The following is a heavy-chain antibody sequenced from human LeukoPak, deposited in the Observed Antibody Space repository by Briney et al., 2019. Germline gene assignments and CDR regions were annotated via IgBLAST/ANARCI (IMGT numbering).Heavy chain of an antibody. V-gene: IGHV3-23*01. Sequence: PGGSLRLSCAASGFTFSSYAMHWVRQAPGKGLEWVSSIGVSGGSTYYADSVKGRFTISRDNAKNTLFLQMNSLRAEDTAVYYCAKDLKGMDVWGQGTTVTVSS. CDR2: IGVSGGST. CDR3: AKDLKGMDV. CDR1: GFTFSSYA. J-gene: IGHJ6*02.